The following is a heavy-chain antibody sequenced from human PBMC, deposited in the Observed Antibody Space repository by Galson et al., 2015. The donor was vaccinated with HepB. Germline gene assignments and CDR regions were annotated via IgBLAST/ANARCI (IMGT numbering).Heavy chain of an antibody. Sequence: SLRLSCAASGFTFSSNYMSWVRQAPGKGLECVSGIYSAGSTYYADSVKGRLTISRDNSKNTLYLQMNGLRAEDTAVYYCWGGAYVEDYWGQGTLVTVSS. CDR1: GFTFSSNY. CDR2: IYSAGST. CDR3: WGGAYVEDY. V-gene: IGHV3-53*01. J-gene: IGHJ4*02. D-gene: IGHD5-12*01.